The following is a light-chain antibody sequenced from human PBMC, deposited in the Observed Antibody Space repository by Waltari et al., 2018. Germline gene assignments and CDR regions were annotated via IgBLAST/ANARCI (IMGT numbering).Light chain of an antibody. CDR1: VLAEKS. CDR3: HAAADNNWF. J-gene: IGLJ2*01. CDR2: KDT. Sequence: YDLAQPFSVSVSPGQTATITCSGDVLAEKSDRWFQQRPGQSPIWILYKDTERPSGIPERFSGSSSGSTVTLTIRGALPEDEADYHCHAAADNNWFFGGGTKLTVL. V-gene: IGLV3-27*01.